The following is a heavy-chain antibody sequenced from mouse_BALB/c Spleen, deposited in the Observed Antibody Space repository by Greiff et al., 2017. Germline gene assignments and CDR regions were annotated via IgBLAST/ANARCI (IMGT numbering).Heavy chain of an antibody. Sequence: EVQLVESGAGLVKPGGSLKLTCAVSGFSFSSYTMSWVRQPPEKRLEWVATISSGGSYTYYPDSVKGRFTISRDNAKNTLYLQMSSLNSEDTAMYYSTRLDGYYAMDYWGQGTSVTVSS. CDR2: ISSGGSYT. CDR1: GFSFSSYT. D-gene: IGHD2-3*01. CDR3: TRLDGYYAMDY. J-gene: IGHJ4*01. V-gene: IGHV5-6-4*01.